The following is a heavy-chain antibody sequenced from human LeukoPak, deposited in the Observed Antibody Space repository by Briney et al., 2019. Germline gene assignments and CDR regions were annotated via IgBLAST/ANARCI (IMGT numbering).Heavy chain of an antibody. J-gene: IGHJ3*02. V-gene: IGHV4-61*08. Sequence: SETLSLTCTVSGGSISSGDYYWSWIRQPPGKGLEWIGYIYYSGSTNYNPSLKSRVTISVDTSKNQFSLKLSSVTAADTAVYYCARGPHEYSSSSEPSTIAAAVGLAFDIWGQGTMVTVSS. CDR2: IYYSGST. CDR3: ARGPHEYSSSSEPSTIAAAVGLAFDI. D-gene: IGHD6-6*01. CDR1: GGSISSGDYY.